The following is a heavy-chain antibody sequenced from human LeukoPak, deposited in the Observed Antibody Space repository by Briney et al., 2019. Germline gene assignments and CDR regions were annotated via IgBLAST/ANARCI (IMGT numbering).Heavy chain of an antibody. CDR3: ARDRGPSYCTSTTCRTLDW. V-gene: IGHV1-18*01. CDR2: ISAHNGDT. Sequence: ASVKVSCKASGFTCNSYGLSWVRQAPGQGLEWMGWISAHNGDTSYAQRFQGRLTMTTDTATSTAYMELRSLTSGDTAVYYCARDRGPSYCTSTTCRTLDWWGQGTLVTVSS. J-gene: IGHJ4*02. D-gene: IGHD2-2*01. CDR1: GFTCNSYG.